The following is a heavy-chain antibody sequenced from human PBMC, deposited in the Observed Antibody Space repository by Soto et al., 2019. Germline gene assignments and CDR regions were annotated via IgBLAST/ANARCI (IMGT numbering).Heavy chain of an antibody. J-gene: IGHJ2*01. CDR3: AGDKAGYFDL. Sequence: QVQLVQSGAEVKKPGASVKVSCKASGYSFTSYDINWVRQATGQGLEWMGWMKPNSGNTGDAQKFQGRVTMTRNNSIRTAYMELTSLVSEDTAVYYCAGDKAGYFDLWGLGTLVTVSS. CDR2: MKPNSGNT. V-gene: IGHV1-8*01. CDR1: GYSFTSYD.